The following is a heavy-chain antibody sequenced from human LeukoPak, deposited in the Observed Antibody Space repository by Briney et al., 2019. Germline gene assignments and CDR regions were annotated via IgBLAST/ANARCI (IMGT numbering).Heavy chain of an antibody. J-gene: IGHJ6*02. CDR2: INHSGST. Sequence: SETLSLTCAVYGGSFSGYYWSWIRQPPGKGLEWIGEINHSGSTNYNPSLKSRVTISVDTSKNQFSLKLSSVTAADTAVYYCARARVVPAALYYYYGMDVWGQGTTVTVSS. CDR1: GGSFSGYY. CDR3: ARARVVPAALYYYYGMDV. V-gene: IGHV4-34*01. D-gene: IGHD2-2*01.